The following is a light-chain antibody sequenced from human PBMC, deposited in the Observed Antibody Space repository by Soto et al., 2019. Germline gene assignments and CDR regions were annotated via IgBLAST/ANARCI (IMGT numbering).Light chain of an antibody. J-gene: IGLJ2*01. Sequence: QSVLTQSPSASASLGASVKLTCTLSSGHSSYAIAWHQQQPEKGPRYLMKLNSDGSHSKGDGIPDRFSGSSSGAERYLTISRLPSEDEADYYCQTWGNGIVVFGGGTKLTVL. V-gene: IGLV4-69*01. CDR1: SGHSSYA. CDR2: LNSDGSH. CDR3: QTWGNGIVV.